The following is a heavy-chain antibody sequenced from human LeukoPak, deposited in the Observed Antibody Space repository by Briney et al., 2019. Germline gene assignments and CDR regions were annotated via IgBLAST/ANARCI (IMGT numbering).Heavy chain of an antibody. CDR2: IRFNGQNI. V-gene: IGHV3-30*02. CDR1: GFDFSNYG. D-gene: IGHD3-10*01. Sequence: GGSLRLSCVASGFDFSNYGMHWVRQAPGKGLEWVAFIRFNGQNIYYRDSVKGRFTISRDNSKNTLYLQMNSLRPEDTAVYYCARALLFEDGGDYWGQGTLVTVSS. J-gene: IGHJ4*02. CDR3: ARALLFEDGGDY.